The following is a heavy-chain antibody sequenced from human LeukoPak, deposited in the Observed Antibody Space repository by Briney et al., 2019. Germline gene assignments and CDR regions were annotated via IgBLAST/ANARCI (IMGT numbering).Heavy chain of an antibody. CDR2: ISSSGSTI. J-gene: IGHJ2*01. CDR1: GLTFSDYY. Sequence: GGSLRLSCAASGLTFSDYYMSWIRQAPGKGLEWISYISSSGSTIYYADSVKGRFTISRDNAKNSLYLQMNSLRAEDTAVYYCARAASYYDYVWGSYRPTLLLDLWGRGTLVTVSS. CDR3: ARAASYYDYVWGSYRPTLLLDL. D-gene: IGHD3-16*02. V-gene: IGHV3-11*04.